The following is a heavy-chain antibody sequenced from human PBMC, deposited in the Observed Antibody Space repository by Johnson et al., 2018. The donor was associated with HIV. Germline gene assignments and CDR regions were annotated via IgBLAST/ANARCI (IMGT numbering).Heavy chain of an antibody. CDR3: TTGLASGKGAFDI. V-gene: IGHV3-15*01. Sequence: VQLVESGGGLVKPGGSLRLSCAASGFTFSNAWMSWVRQAPGKGLEWVGRITSKTDGAPTDYAAPVQGRCTITRDDSKNTLNLQMNSLKTEDTALYYCTTGLASGKGAFDIWGQGTMVTVSS. CDR2: ITSKTDGAPT. D-gene: IGHD5-12*01. J-gene: IGHJ3*02. CDR1: GFTFSNAW.